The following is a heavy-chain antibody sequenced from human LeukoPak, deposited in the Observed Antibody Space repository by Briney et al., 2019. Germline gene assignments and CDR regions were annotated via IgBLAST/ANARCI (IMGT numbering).Heavy chain of an antibody. CDR1: GFTFNSYT. D-gene: IGHD6-19*01. CDR2: ISSSTYI. J-gene: IGHJ4*02. CDR3: AREYGSGWLNYFDY. Sequence: GGSLRLSCAASGFTFNSYTMNWVRQAPGKGLEWVSSISSSTYIYYADSVKGRFTISRDNAKNSLYLQMNSLRAEDTAVYYCAREYGSGWLNYFDYWGQGTLVTVSS. V-gene: IGHV3-21*01.